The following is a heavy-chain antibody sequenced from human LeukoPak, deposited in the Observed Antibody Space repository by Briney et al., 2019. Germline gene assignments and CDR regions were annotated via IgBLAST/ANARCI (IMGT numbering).Heavy chain of an antibody. CDR3: AREGYGSGSYSAFDI. V-gene: IGHV3-7*04. J-gene: IGHJ3*02. D-gene: IGHD3-10*01. Sequence: GGSLRLSCAASRFTFSRYWMSWVRQATGKGLECVAYIKQDGSEKYYVDSVKGRLTISRDNAKNSLYLQMNSLRAEDTAVYYCAREGYGSGSYSAFDIWGQGTMVTVSS. CDR2: IKQDGSEK. CDR1: RFTFSRYW.